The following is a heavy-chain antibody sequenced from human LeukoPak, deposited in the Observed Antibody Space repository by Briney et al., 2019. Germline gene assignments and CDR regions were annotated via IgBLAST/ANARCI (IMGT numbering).Heavy chain of an antibody. CDR2: ISNSGGTT. V-gene: IGHV3-11*01. CDR1: GFTFSDYY. D-gene: IGHD3-22*01. J-gene: IGHJ5*02. Sequence: GGSLRLSCAASGFTFSDYYMSWIRQAPGKGLEWISYISNSGGTTYYADSVKGRFTISRDNAKNSLYLQMNSLRAEDTAVYYCAKDAYYYDSSGWVFHPWGQGTLVTVSS. CDR3: AKDAYYYDSSGWVFHP.